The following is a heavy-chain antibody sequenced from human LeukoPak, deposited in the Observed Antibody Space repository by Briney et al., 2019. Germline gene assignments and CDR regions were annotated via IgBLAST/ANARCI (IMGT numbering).Heavy chain of an antibody. CDR2: INHSGST. V-gene: IGHV4-34*01. CDR3: ARRSSSWWNFDY. CDR1: GGSFSGYY. J-gene: IGHJ4*02. D-gene: IGHD6-13*01. Sequence: SETLSLTCAVYGGSFSGYYWSWLRQPPGKGLEWIGEINHSGSTNYNPSLKSRVTISVDTSKNQFSLKLSSVTAADTAVYYCARRSSSWWNFDYWGQGTLVTVSS.